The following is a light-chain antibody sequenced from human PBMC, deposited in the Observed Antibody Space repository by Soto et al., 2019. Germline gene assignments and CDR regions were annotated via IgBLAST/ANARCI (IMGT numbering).Light chain of an antibody. CDR3: QSYDSSLSGSNVV. V-gene: IGLV1-40*01. J-gene: IGLJ2*01. Sequence: QSVLTQPPSVSGAPGQRVTISCTGSSSNIGAGYDVHWYQQLPGTAPKLLIYGNSNRPSGVPDRFSGSKSGTSASLAITGLHAEDEDDYYGQSYDSSLSGSNVVFGGGTKVTVL. CDR2: GNS. CDR1: SSNIGAGYD.